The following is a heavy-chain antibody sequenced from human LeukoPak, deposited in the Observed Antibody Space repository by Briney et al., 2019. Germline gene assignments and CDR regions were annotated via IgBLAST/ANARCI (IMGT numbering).Heavy chain of an antibody. V-gene: IGHV3-53*01. D-gene: IGHD2-15*01. CDR3: AKTPGDCTGGTCYSFDY. J-gene: IGHJ4*02. CDR1: GFTVSSNY. Sequence: GGSLRLSCAASGFTVSSNYMNWVRQAPGKGLEWVSVIYGGGNIYYAGSVKGRFTISRDNSKNTLYLQMNSLRAEDTAVYYCAKTPGDCTGGTCYSFDYWGQGSLVTVSS. CDR2: IYGGGNI.